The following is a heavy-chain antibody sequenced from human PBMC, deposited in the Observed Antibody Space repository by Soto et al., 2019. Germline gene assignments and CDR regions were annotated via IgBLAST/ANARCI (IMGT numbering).Heavy chain of an antibody. V-gene: IGHV3-72*01. CDR2: SRNRVNSHTT. J-gene: IGHJ4*02. CDR3: ARDNYDSSGSPFDY. Sequence: GGSLRLSCAASGFTFSDHYMDWVRQAPGKGLEWVARSRNRVNSHTTEYAASVKGRFTISRDESKSSLYLQMNSLKTEDTAVYYCARDNYDSSGSPFDYWGQGTLVTVSS. D-gene: IGHD3-22*01. CDR1: GFTFSDHY.